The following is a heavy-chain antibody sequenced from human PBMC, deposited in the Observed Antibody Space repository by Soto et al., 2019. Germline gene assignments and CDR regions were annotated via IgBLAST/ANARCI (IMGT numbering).Heavy chain of an antibody. CDR1: GGSFSGYY. Sequence: QVQLQQWGAGLLKPSETLSLTCAVYGGSFSGYYWSWIRQPPGKGLEWIGEINHSGSTNYNPSLKSRVTISVDTSKNQFSRKLSSVTAADTAVYYCARAGLWVEYCSGGSCPDFDYWGQGTLVTVSS. CDR3: ARAGLWVEYCSGGSCPDFDY. D-gene: IGHD2-15*01. V-gene: IGHV4-34*01. CDR2: INHSGST. J-gene: IGHJ4*02.